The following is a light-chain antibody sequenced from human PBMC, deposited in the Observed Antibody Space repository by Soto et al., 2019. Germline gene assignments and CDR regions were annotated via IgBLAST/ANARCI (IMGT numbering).Light chain of an antibody. CDR2: GAS. Sequence: EIVMTQSPATLSVSPGERATLSCRASQSVSSNLAWYQHKPGQVPRLLIYGASNRATGIPARFSGSGSGTDFTLTISSLEPEDFAVYYCQQRYSWLRAFGQGTKVDIK. CDR3: QQRYSWLRA. V-gene: IGKV3-11*01. CDR1: QSVSSN. J-gene: IGKJ1*01.